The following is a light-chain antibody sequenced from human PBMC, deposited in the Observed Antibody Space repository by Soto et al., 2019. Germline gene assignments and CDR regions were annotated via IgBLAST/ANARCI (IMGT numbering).Light chain of an antibody. CDR2: STT. CDR3: LLYFAGDKGV. V-gene: IGLV7-43*01. CDR1: TGAVTSGYF. J-gene: IGLJ3*02. Sequence: QAVVTQEPSLTVSPGGTVTLTCASSTGAVTSGYFPNRFQQKPGQAPMPLIYSTTNKHSWTPARFSGSLLGGKAALTLSGAQHEYEAEYCCLLYFAGDKGVFGGGTKLTVL.